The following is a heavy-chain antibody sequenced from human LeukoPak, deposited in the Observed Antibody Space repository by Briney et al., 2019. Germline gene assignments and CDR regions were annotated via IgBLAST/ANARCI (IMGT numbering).Heavy chain of an antibody. Sequence: SETLSLTCAVYGGSFSGYYWSWIRQPPGKGLEWIGEINHSGSTNYNPSLKSRVTISVDTSKNQFPLKLSSVTAADTAVYYCARVKYSSSSGSDAFDIWGQGTMVTVSS. D-gene: IGHD6-6*01. CDR2: INHSGST. CDR1: GGSFSGYY. V-gene: IGHV4-34*01. CDR3: ARVKYSSSSGSDAFDI. J-gene: IGHJ3*02.